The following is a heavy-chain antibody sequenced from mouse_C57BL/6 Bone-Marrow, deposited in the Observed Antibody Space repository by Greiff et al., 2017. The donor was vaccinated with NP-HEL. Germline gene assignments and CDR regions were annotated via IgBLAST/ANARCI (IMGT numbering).Heavy chain of an antibody. CDR1: GYTFTDYY. Sequence: VQLQQSGPELVKPGASVKISCKASGYTFTDYYMNWVKQSHGKSLEWIGDINPNNGGTSYNQKFKGKATLTVDKPSSTAYMELRSLTSEDSAVYYCARATYYGYDGAMDYWGQGTSVTVSS. J-gene: IGHJ4*01. V-gene: IGHV1-26*01. CDR3: ARATYYGYDGAMDY. D-gene: IGHD2-9*01. CDR2: INPNNGGT.